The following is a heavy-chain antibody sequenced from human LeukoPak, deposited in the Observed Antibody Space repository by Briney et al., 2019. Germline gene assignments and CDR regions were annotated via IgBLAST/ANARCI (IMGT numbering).Heavy chain of an antibody. CDR2: IYTSGST. CDR1: GGSISSGSYF. V-gene: IGHV4-61*02. D-gene: IGHD3-10*01. J-gene: IGHJ6*03. Sequence: SETLSLTCTVSGGSISSGSYFWSWIRQPAGKGLEWIGRIYTSGSTNYSPSLKSRVTISVDTSRNQFSLNLTSVTAADTAMYYCARVGRSKYYYYYYMDVWGQGTLVTVSS. CDR3: ARVGRSKYYYYYYMDV.